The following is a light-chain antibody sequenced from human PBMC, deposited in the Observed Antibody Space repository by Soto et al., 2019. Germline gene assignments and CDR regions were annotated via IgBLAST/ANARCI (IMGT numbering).Light chain of an antibody. CDR1: QSISSY. J-gene: IGKJ1*01. CDR3: QQSYSTLGWT. V-gene: IGKV1-39*01. CDR2: AAS. Sequence: DIQMTQSPSSLSASVGDRVTITCRASQSISSYLNWYQQKPGKAPKLLIYAASRLQSGVPSRFSGSGSGTDFTLTISSLQPEDFATYYCQQSYSTLGWTFGQGTKVDIK.